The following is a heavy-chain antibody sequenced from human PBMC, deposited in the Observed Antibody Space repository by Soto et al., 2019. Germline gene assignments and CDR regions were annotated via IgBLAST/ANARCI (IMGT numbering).Heavy chain of an antibody. CDR1: GFTFSSYA. Sequence: GGSLRLSCAASGFTFSSYAMSWVRQAPGKGLEWVSAISGSGGSTYYADSVKGRFTISRDNSKNTLYLQMNSLRAEDTAVYYCAKGENYDSSGYTDNWFDPWGQGTLVTVSS. CDR2: ISGSGGST. D-gene: IGHD3-22*01. CDR3: AKGENYDSSGYTDNWFDP. V-gene: IGHV3-23*01. J-gene: IGHJ5*02.